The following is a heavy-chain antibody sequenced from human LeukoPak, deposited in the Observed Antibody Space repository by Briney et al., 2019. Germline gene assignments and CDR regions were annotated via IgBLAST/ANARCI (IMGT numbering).Heavy chain of an antibody. J-gene: IGHJ4*02. Sequence: GGSLRLSCAASGFTVSSNYMSWVRQAPGKGLEWVAISYSGNTTYCADSVRGRFTISRDKSKNRLHLQMNSLRAEDTAVYYCATYSSGRRGNYFDSWGQGTLVTVSS. D-gene: IGHD6-19*01. CDR3: ATYSSGRRGNYFDS. CDR1: GFTVSSNY. CDR2: SYSGNTT. V-gene: IGHV3-66*01.